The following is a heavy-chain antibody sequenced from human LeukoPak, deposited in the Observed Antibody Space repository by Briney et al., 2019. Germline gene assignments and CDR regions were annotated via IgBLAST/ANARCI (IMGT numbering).Heavy chain of an antibody. J-gene: IGHJ6*03. CDR1: GFAFSSSW. Sequence: GGSLRLSCAASGFAFSSSWMSWVRQAPGKGLEWMANIKQDGSETYYVDSLKGRFTVSRDNAKNSVYLQMNNLRAEDTAVYYCARRAPGYCITTSCPDTYYYYYYMDVWGKGTTVTVSS. D-gene: IGHD2-2*01. CDR2: IKQDGSET. CDR3: ARRAPGYCITTSCPDTYYYYYYMDV. V-gene: IGHV3-7*01.